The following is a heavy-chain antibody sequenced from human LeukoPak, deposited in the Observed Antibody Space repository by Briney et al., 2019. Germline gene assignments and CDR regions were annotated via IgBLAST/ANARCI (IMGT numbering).Heavy chain of an antibody. Sequence: SETLSLTCTVSGGSISSYYWGWIRQPPGKGLEWIGYIYTSGSTNYNPSLKSRVTISVDTSKNQFSLKLSSVTAADTAVYYCARHGKYYDFWSGYYEPWGQGTLVTVSS. CDR1: GGSISSYY. CDR2: IYTSGST. J-gene: IGHJ4*02. CDR3: ARHGKYYDFWSGYYEP. D-gene: IGHD3-3*01. V-gene: IGHV4-4*09.